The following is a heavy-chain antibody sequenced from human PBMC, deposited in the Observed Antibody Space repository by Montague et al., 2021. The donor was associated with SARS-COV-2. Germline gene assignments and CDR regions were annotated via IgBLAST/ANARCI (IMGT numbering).Heavy chain of an antibody. J-gene: IGHJ4*02. D-gene: IGHD3-22*01. CDR3: ARGRLGTTMIVVVMVGAQYYLDY. CDR2: INHSGRT. CDR1: GGSFSDYY. V-gene: IGHV4-34*01. Sequence: SETLSLTCAVYGGSFSDYYWTWIRQSPGKGLEWIGEINHSGRTNYKPSLKSRVTMSVDTSKNQFSLKLNSVTAADTGVYYCARGRLGTTMIVVVMVGAQYYLDYWGQGRLVTVSS.